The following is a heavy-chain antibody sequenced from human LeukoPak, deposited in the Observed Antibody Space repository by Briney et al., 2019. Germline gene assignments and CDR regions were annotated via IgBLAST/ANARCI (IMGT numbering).Heavy chain of an antibody. V-gene: IGHV4-39*01. CDR1: GGSISSSSYY. CDR2: VYYSGST. CDR3: ASQVLVLAAPAAHYCYYYYMDV. J-gene: IGHJ6*03. D-gene: IGHD6-13*01. Sequence: PSETLSLTCTVSGGSISSSSYYWGWIRQPPGKGLEWIGNVYYSGSTYYNPSLKTRVTISVDTSKNLFSLKLSSVTAAETAVYYCASQVLVLAAPAAHYCYYYYMDVWGKGTTVTVSS.